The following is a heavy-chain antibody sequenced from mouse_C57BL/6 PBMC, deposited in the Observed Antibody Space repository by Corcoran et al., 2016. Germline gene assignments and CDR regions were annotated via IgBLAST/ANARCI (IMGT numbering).Heavy chain of an antibody. V-gene: IGHV9-3*01. Sequence: QIQLVQSGPELKKPGETVKISCKASGYTFTTYGMSWVKQAPGKGLKWMGWINTYSGVPTYADDFKGRFAFSLETSASTAYLQINNLKNEDTATYFCARIPTNYYGSSYGDYWGQGTTLTVSS. J-gene: IGHJ2*01. D-gene: IGHD1-1*01. CDR2: INTYSGVP. CDR3: ARIPTNYYGSSYGDY. CDR1: GYTFTTYG.